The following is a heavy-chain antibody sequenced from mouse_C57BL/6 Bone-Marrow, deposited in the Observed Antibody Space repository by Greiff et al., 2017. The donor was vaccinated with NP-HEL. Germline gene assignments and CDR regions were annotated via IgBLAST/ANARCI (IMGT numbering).Heavy chain of an antibody. V-gene: IGHV1-64*01. J-gene: IGHJ3*01. CDR1: GYTFTSYW. CDR2: IHPNSGST. CDR3: LRPVAY. Sequence: QVQLQQPGAELVKPGASVKLSCKASGYTFTSYWMHWVKQRPGQGLEWIGMIHPNSGSTNYNEKFKSKATLTVDKSSSTAYMQLSSRTAEDSAVYYCLRPVAYWGQGTLVTVSA.